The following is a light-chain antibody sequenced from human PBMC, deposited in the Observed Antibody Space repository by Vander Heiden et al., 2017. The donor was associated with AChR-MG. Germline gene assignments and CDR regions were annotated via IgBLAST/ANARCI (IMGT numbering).Light chain of an antibody. Sequence: SYVLTQPPSVSVAPGQTARFTCGGSNIGRNSVHWYQQKPGQAPVLVVYDDSDRPSGIPERFSGSNSGNMATLTLTRVEAGDEADYYCQVWHSPSDPYVFGPGTKVTVL. V-gene: IGLV3-21*02. J-gene: IGLJ1*01. CDR3: QVWHSPSDPYV. CDR2: DDS. CDR1: NIGRNS.